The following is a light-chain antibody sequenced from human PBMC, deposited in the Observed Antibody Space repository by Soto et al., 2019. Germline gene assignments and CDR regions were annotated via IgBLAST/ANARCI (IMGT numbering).Light chain of an antibody. V-gene: IGLV2-14*01. Sequence: QSVLTQPASVSGSPGQSITISCTGTSSDVGGYNFVSWYQQHPGKAPRLMIYEVSHRPSGVSNRFSGSKSGNTASLTISGLQGEDEADYHCSSYTSSTTPYVIFGGGTKLTVL. J-gene: IGLJ2*01. CDR3: SSYTSSTTPYVI. CDR2: EVS. CDR1: SSDVGGYNF.